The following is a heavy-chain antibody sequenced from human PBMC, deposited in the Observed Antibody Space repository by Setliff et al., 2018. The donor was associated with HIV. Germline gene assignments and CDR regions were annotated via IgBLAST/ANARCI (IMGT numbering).Heavy chain of an antibody. D-gene: IGHD6-19*01. Sequence: PSETLSLTCAVYGGSFSGYYWSWIRQPPGKGLEWIGYISYTGTTKYNPSLKSRVTISVDTSKNQFSLKLSSVTAADTAVYYCASTGYSSGWSFDYWGQGTLVTVSS. J-gene: IGHJ4*02. CDR2: ISYTGTT. CDR3: ASTGYSSGWSFDY. CDR1: GGSFSGYY. V-gene: IGHV4-59*12.